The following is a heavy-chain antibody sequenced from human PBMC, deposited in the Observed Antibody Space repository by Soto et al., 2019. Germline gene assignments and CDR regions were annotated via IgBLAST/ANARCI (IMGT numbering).Heavy chain of an antibody. Sequence: SLRLSCAASGFTFSSYGMHWVRQAPGKGLEWVAVISYDGSNKYYADSVKGRFTISRDNSKNTLYLQMNSLRAEDTAVYYCANDVVVVPAAIHAFDIWGQGTMVTVSS. D-gene: IGHD2-2*01. CDR1: GFTFSSYG. CDR3: ANDVVVVPAAIHAFDI. V-gene: IGHV3-30*18. J-gene: IGHJ3*02. CDR2: ISYDGSNK.